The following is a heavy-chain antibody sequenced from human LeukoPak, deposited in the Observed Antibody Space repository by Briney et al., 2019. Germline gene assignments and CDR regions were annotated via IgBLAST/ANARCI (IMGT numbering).Heavy chain of an antibody. CDR1: GFTFSNYA. CDR3: AKEGAYCSGGSCSNFDY. V-gene: IGHV3-23*01. D-gene: IGHD2-15*01. J-gene: IGHJ4*02. CDR2: IRGSGDDT. Sequence: GGSLRLSCAASGFTFSNYAMSWVRQAPGKGLEWVSRIRGSGDDTHYADSVRGRFTISRDNSKNTLYLQMNSLRAEDTAVYFCAKEGAYCSGGSCSNFDYWGQGTLVTVS.